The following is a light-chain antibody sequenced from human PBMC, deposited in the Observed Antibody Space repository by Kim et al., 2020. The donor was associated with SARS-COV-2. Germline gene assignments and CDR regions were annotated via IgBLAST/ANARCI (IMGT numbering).Light chain of an antibody. Sequence: SYELTQSPSVSVSPGQTATITCSGDRLGDKFACWFKQIPGQSPTLVIYRDTKRPSGIPERFTGSNSGTTATLTISGTQPIDEADYYCQAWDSSTAVFGGG. CDR1: RLGDKF. V-gene: IGLV3-1*01. J-gene: IGLJ3*02. CDR2: RDT. CDR3: QAWDSSTAV.